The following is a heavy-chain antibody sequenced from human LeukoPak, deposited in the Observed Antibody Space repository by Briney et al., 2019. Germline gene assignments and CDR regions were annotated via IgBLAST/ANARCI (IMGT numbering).Heavy chain of an antibody. CDR3: AGDRLRFLEWLSGGYYYGMDV. CDR2: IWYDGSNK. J-gene: IGHJ6*02. V-gene: IGHV3-33*01. D-gene: IGHD3-3*01. CDR1: GFTFSSYG. Sequence: GGSLRLSCAASGFTFSSYGMHWVRQAPGKGLEWVAVIWYDGSNKYYADSVKGRFTISRDNSKNTLYLQMNSLRAEDTAVYYCAGDRLRFLEWLSGGYYYGMDVWGQGTTVTVSS.